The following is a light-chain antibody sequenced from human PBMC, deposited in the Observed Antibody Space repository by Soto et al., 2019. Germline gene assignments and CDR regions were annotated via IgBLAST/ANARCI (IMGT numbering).Light chain of an antibody. J-gene: IGKJ5*01. Sequence: EIVMTQSPATLSVSPGERVTLSCRASHSVNTNLAWYQQKPGQAPRLLIYAASVRASGFPARFIGSGSRTEFTLTISSLQSEDFAVYYCQQYNNWPPVTFGQGTRLEIK. CDR1: HSVNTN. CDR2: AAS. V-gene: IGKV3-15*01. CDR3: QQYNNWPPVT.